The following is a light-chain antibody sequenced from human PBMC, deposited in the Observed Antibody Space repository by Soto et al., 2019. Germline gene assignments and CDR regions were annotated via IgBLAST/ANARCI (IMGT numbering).Light chain of an antibody. CDR1: SGHSNYI. CDR3: ETWDSNTWV. V-gene: IGLV4-60*02. Sequence: QSVLTQSSSASASLGSSVKLSCTLSSGHSNYIIARHQQQPGKAPRYLMKVESSGTFNKGSGVPDRFSGYRSGADRYLTISNLQFEDEADYYCETWDSNTWVFGGGTKLTVL. J-gene: IGLJ3*02. CDR2: VESSGTF.